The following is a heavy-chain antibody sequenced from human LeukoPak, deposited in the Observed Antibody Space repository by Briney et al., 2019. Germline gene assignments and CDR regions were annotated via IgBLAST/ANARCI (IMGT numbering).Heavy chain of an antibody. CDR2: ISYDGSNK. J-gene: IGHJ4*02. D-gene: IGHD3-10*01. CDR3: AGWQWFGYLFPY. Sequence: GGSLRLSCAASGFTFSSYGMHWVRQAPGKGLEWVAVISYDGSNKYYADSVKGRFTVPRDNAKNSLYLQMNSLRAEDTAVYYCAGWQWFGYLFPYWGQGTLVTVSS. V-gene: IGHV3-30*03. CDR1: GFTFSSYG.